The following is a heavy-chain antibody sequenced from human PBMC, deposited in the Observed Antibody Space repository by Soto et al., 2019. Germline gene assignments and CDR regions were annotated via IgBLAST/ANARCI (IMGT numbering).Heavy chain of an antibody. CDR1: GCTFSTYA. J-gene: IGHJ4*02. V-gene: IGHV3-23*01. Sequence: EVQLLESGGGLVQPGGSLRLSCAASGCTFSTYAMSWVRQAPGKGLEWVSVISGSGGNRYYADSVRGRFTISRDNSKDTVFLQMDSLRAEDTAVYYCAKCLFTSPSQSNDYWGQGTLVTVSS. CDR3: AKCLFTSPSQSNDY. CDR2: ISGSGGNR.